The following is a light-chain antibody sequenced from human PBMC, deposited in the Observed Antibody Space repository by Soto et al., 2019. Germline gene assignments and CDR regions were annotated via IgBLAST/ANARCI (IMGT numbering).Light chain of an antibody. Sequence: EIVLTQSPGTLSLSPGERATLSCRASQSVSSSYLAWYQQKPGQAPRLLIYGASSRATGIPERFSGSGSGQDFTITISRLEAEGFAVYYCQQYGRSPYTFGQGTKLEIK. J-gene: IGKJ2*01. CDR3: QQYGRSPYT. V-gene: IGKV3-20*01. CDR2: GAS. CDR1: QSVSSSY.